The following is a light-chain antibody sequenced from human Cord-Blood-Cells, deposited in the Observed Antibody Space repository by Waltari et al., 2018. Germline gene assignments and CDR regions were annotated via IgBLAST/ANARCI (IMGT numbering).Light chain of an antibody. J-gene: IGLJ1*01. V-gene: IGLV2-23*02. CDR1: SRYVGSFNL. Sequence: QSALTQPASVSVSPGQSITISCTGTSRYVGSFNLVSWYQQHPGKAPKPMIYEVSKRPSGVSNRFSGSKSGNTASLTISGLQAEDEADYYCCSYAGSRVFGTGTKVTVL. CDR3: CSYAGSRV. CDR2: EVS.